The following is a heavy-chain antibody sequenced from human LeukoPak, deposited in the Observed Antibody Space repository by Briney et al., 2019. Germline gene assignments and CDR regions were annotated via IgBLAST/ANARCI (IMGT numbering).Heavy chain of an antibody. Sequence: GASVKVSCTASGYTFTSYYMHWVRQAPGQGLEWMGIINPSGGSTSYAQKFQGRVTMTRDTSTSTVYMELSSLRSEDTTVYYCAREYSYGRFDYWGQGTLVTVSS. V-gene: IGHV1-46*01. CDR3: AREYSYGRFDY. CDR1: GYTFTSYY. J-gene: IGHJ4*02. D-gene: IGHD5-18*01. CDR2: INPSGGST.